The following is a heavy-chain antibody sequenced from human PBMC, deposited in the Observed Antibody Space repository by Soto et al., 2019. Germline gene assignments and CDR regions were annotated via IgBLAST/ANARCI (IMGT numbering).Heavy chain of an antibody. J-gene: IGHJ4*02. D-gene: IGHD3-10*01. CDR2: IWNDGSNK. CDR1: GFTFSSDS. CDR3: ARDSDSSYYFDY. V-gene: IGHV3-33*01. Sequence: GGSLRLSSGASGFTFSSDSMHWVRRAPGKGLEWVAFIWNDGSNKHYADSAKGRFIISRDNSENTLYLQMNSLRAEDTAVYYCARDSDSSYYFDYWGQGTLVTVSS.